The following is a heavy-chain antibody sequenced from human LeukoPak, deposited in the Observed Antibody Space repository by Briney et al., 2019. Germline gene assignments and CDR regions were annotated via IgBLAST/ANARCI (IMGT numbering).Heavy chain of an antibody. Sequence: SETLSLTCAVSGGSISSGGYSWSWIRQPPGKGLEWIGYIYHSGSTSYNPSLKSRVTISVDTSKNQFSLKLSSVTAADTAVYYCARDHLWFGASQGHYGMDVWGKGTTVTVSS. J-gene: IGHJ6*04. CDR1: GGSISSGGYS. V-gene: IGHV4-30-2*01. CDR3: ARDHLWFGASQGHYGMDV. D-gene: IGHD3-10*01. CDR2: IYHSGST.